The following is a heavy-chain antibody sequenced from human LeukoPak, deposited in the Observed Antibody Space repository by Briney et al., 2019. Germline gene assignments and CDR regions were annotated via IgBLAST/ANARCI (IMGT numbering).Heavy chain of an antibody. V-gene: IGHV3-72*01. CDR1: GGSVSSSSYY. J-gene: IGHJ4*02. D-gene: IGHD3-22*01. Sequence: PSETLSLTCTVSGGSVSSSSYYWNWIRQPPGKGLEWVGRTRNKANSYTTEYAASVKGRFTISRDDSKNSLYLQMNSLKTEDTAVYYCARVSSGRPTEFDYWGQATLVTVSS. CDR2: TRNKANSYTT. CDR3: ARVSSGRPTEFDY.